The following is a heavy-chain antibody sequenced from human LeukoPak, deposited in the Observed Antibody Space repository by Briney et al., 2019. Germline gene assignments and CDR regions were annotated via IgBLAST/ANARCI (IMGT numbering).Heavy chain of an antibody. V-gene: IGHV4-4*09. CDR2: IYTSGRT. J-gene: IGHJ4*02. CDR1: GVSISSYY. D-gene: IGHD1-14*01. Sequence: SETLSLTCTVSGVSISSYYWSWIRQPPGKGLEWSVYIYTSGRTNYNPSPKSRVTISVDTPKSQFSVKLGSVTAAETAVYYCARHGGLTGTGIRGWGQGTLVTVSS. CDR3: ARHGGLTGTGIRG.